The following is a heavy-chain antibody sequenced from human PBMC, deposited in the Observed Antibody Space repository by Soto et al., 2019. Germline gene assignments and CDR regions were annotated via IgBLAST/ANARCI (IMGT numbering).Heavy chain of an antibody. V-gene: IGHV1-18*01. J-gene: IGHJ5*02. Sequence: ASVKVSCKASGYTFTSYGISWVRQAPGQGLEWMGWISAYNGNTNYAQKLQGRVTMTTDTSTSTAYMELRSLRSDDTAVYYCARDILPLRYFDWTNWFDPWGQGTLVTAPQ. CDR2: ISAYNGNT. CDR3: ARDILPLRYFDWTNWFDP. CDR1: GYTFTSYG. D-gene: IGHD3-9*01.